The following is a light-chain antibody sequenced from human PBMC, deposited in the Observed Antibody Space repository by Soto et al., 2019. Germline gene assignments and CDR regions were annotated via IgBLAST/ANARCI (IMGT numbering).Light chain of an antibody. Sequence: QSALTQPPSVSGAPGQRVTISCTGSSSNIGAGYDVHWYQQLPGTAPKLLIYANSNRPSGVPGRFSGSKSGTSASLAITGLQAEDEADYYCQSYDSSLSGYVFGTGTKATVL. V-gene: IGLV1-40*01. J-gene: IGLJ1*01. CDR3: QSYDSSLSGYV. CDR1: SSNIGAGYD. CDR2: ANS.